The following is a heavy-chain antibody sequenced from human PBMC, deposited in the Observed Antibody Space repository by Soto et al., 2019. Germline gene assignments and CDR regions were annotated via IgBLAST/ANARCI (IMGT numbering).Heavy chain of an antibody. CDR1: GFSFSTYS. J-gene: IGHJ4*02. Sequence: EVQLVESGGGLVKPGGSLRLSCAASGFSFSTYSMNWVRHAPGKALEWVSSISSTSTYIYYADSVKGRFTISRDNAKNSLYLRMTSLGAEDTAVFYCARDWGITAAGTSSPLDFWGQGTLVTVSS. CDR2: ISSTSTYI. V-gene: IGHV3-21*01. CDR3: ARDWGITAAGTSSPLDF. D-gene: IGHD6-13*01.